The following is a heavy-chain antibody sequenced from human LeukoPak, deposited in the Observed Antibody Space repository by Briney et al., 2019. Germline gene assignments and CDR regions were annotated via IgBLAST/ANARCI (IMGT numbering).Heavy chain of an antibody. Sequence: SETLSLTCTVSGGSISSSSYYWGWIRQPPGKGLEWIGSIYYSGSTYYNPSLKSRVTISVDTSKNQFSLKLSSVTAADTAVYYCARLIIAATSFDYWGQGTLVTVSS. V-gene: IGHV4-39*01. D-gene: IGHD6-13*01. CDR3: ARLIIAATSFDY. CDR2: IYYSGST. CDR1: GGSISSSSYY. J-gene: IGHJ4*02.